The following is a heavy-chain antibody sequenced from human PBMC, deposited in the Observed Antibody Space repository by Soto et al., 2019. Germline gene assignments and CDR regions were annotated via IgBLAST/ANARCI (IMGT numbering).Heavy chain of an antibody. Sequence: VGSLRLSGAASGFTFSSYGMHWVRKAPGQGLEWVAVISYDGSNKDYADSVKVRFTISRDNSKNTLYLQMQSPIAEDATVYYLAKACECFDWRQGEYFDSWGPGALVTVSS. D-gene: IGHD3-9*01. J-gene: IGHJ4*02. CDR3: AKACECFDWRQGEYFDS. CDR2: ISYDGSNK. CDR1: GFTFSSYG. V-gene: IGHV3-30*18.